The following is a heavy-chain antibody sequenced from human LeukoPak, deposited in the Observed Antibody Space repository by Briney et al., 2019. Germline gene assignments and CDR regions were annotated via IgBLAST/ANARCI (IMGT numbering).Heavy chain of an antibody. CDR2: IYYSGSI. J-gene: IGHJ5*02. CDR1: GGSISSYY. D-gene: IGHD5-24*01. V-gene: IGHV4-59*01. CDR3: ARDRDGSSAST. Sequence: SETLSLTCTVSGGSISSYYWSWIRQPPGKGLEWIGYIYYSGSINYNPSLKSRVTISVDTSKNQFSLKLSSVTAADTAVYYCARDRDGSSASTWGQGTLVTVSS.